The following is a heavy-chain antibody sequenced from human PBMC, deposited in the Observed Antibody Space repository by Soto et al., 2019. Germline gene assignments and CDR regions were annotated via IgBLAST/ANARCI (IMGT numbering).Heavy chain of an antibody. CDR3: ARGDGYSYGALDV. J-gene: IGHJ6*02. V-gene: IGHV3-33*08. CDR1: GFTFSSSS. CDR2: IRNDESII. Sequence: PGGSLRLSCAASGFTFSSSSMNWVRQAPGKGLEWVAAIRNDESIIYYADSVKGRFTISRDNSKNSLYMQMNSLRVEDTAVYYCARGDGYSYGALDVWGQGTTVTVSS. D-gene: IGHD5-18*01.